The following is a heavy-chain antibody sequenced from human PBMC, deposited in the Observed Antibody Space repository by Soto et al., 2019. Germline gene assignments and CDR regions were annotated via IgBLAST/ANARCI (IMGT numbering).Heavy chain of an antibody. CDR3: ASEGDTVVTAFNY. CDR2: MNPNSGNT. D-gene: IGHD2-21*02. CDR1: GYTFTSYD. J-gene: IGHJ4*02. V-gene: IGHV1-8*01. Sequence: GASVKVSCKASGYTFTSYDINWVRQATGQGLEWMGWMNPNSGNTGSAQKFQGRVTMTRNTSISTAYMELSSLRSEDTAVYYCASEGDTVVTAFNYCGQGTLVTLSS.